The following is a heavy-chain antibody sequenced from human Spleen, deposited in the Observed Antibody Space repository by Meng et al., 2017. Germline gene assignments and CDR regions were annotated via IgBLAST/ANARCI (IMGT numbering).Heavy chain of an antibody. Sequence: GGSLKISCVASGFSFTDAWVTWVRQAPGKGLEWVGRINSNSDGGTTDYAAPVKGRFTISRDDSKNTLYLQMDSLITEDTALYFCATGAAAADHWGQGTLVTVSS. CDR2: INSNSDGGTT. D-gene: IGHD6-13*01. J-gene: IGHJ4*02. V-gene: IGHV3-15*01. CDR1: GFSFTDAW. CDR3: ATGAAAADH.